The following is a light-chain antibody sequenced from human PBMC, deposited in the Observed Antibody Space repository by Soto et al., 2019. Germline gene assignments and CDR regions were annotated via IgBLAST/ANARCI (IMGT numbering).Light chain of an antibody. CDR1: SGSIASNY. CDR3: QSYDSSNQV. Sequence: NFMLTQPHSVSESPGKTVTISCTRSSGSIASNYVQWYQQRPGSAPTTVIYEDNQRPSGVPDRFSGSIDSSYNSASLTISGLKTEDEADYYCQSYDSSNQVFGGGTKVTVL. CDR2: EDN. V-gene: IGLV6-57*04. J-gene: IGLJ3*02.